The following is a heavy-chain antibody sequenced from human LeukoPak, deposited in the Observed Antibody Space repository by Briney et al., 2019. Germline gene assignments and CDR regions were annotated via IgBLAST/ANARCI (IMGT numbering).Heavy chain of an antibody. CDR1: GFTFGDYA. D-gene: IGHD5-12*01. CDR2: IRSKAYGGTT. V-gene: IGHV3-49*04. J-gene: IGHJ4*02. Sequence: GGSLRLSCTASGFTFGDYAMSWVRQAPGKGLEWVGFIRSKAYGGTTEYAASVKGRFTISRDDSKSIAYLQMSSLKTEDTAVYYCIRGPYSGYYYFDYWGQGTLVTVSS. CDR3: IRGPYSGYYYFDY.